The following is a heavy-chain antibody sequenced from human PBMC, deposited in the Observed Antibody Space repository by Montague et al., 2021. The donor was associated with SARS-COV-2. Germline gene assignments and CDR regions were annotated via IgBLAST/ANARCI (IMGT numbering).Heavy chain of an antibody. CDR1: GGSISGYY. J-gene: IGHJ5*01. D-gene: IGHD3-22*01. Sequence: SETLSLTCAVSGGSISGYYWSWIRQPPGKGLEWIGEINHSGSTNYNPSXXSRVTISVDTSKNQFSLKLSSVTAADTAVYYCARGPRISMIVVVITDIWFDYWGQGTLVTVSS. CDR3: ARGPRISMIVVVITDIWFDY. V-gene: IGHV4-34*01. CDR2: INHSGST.